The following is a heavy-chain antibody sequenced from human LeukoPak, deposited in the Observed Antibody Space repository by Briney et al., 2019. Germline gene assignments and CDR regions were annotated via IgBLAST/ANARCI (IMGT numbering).Heavy chain of an antibody. V-gene: IGHV3-23*01. CDR2: ISGSAGST. D-gene: IGHD3-22*01. Sequence: GGSLSPACAASGFTFSSCAMSWVRQAPGKGLEWVSAISGSAGSTYYADSVKGRFTISRDNSKNTLYLQMNSLRAEDAALYYCAKGFSDTSGYYFDSWGQGTLVRVSS. CDR3: AKGFSDTSGYYFDS. CDR1: GFTFSSCA. J-gene: IGHJ4*02.